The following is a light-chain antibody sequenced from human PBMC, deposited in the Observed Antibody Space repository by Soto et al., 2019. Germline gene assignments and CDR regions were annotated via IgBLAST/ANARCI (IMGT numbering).Light chain of an antibody. V-gene: IGLV1-47*02. CDR1: SSNIAKNY. J-gene: IGLJ1*01. CDR3: AAWDDRLSGYG. CDR2: SDN. Sequence: QSVLTQPLSTSGTPGQRVTISCSGDSSNIAKNYVYWYQQVPGMAPKLLIYSDNQRPSGVPDRFSGSKSGTSASLAISGLRSEDEADYYCAAWDDRLSGYGFGGGTKLTVL.